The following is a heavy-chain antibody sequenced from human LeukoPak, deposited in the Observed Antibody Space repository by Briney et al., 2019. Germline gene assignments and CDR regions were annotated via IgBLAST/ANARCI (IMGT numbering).Heavy chain of an antibody. Sequence: GGSLRLSCAASGFTVSSNYMSWVRQAPGKGLEWVSVIYSGGSTYYADSVKGRFTISRDSSKNTLYLQMSSLTAEDTAVYYCARAARGFSYVDYWGQGTLVTVSS. V-gene: IGHV3-53*01. CDR2: IYSGGST. J-gene: IGHJ4*02. CDR1: GFTVSSNY. CDR3: ARAARGFSYVDY. D-gene: IGHD2-15*01.